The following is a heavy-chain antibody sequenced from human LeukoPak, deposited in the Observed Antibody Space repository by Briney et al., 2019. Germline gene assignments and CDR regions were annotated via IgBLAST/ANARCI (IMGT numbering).Heavy chain of an antibody. J-gene: IGHJ6*02. V-gene: IGHV3-23*01. D-gene: IGHD1-26*01. CDR1: GFTFSSYA. CDR3: AKGVVGATRYYYYGMDV. CDR2: ISGSGGST. Sequence: GGSLRLSCAASGFTFSSYAMSWVRQAPGKGLEWVSAISGSGGSTYYADSVKGRFTISRDNSKNTLYLQMNSLRAEDTAVYYCAKGVVGATRYYYYGMDVWGQGTTVTVSS.